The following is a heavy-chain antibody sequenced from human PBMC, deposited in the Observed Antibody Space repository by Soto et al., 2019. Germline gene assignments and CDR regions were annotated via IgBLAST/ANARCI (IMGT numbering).Heavy chain of an antibody. CDR1: GFTFSSYA. D-gene: IGHD6-13*01. CDR3: AKDDVGSSWYYHSYGMDV. CDR2: ISGSGGST. Sequence: GGSLRLSCAASGFTFSSYAMSWVRQAPGKGLEWVSAISGSGGSTYYADSVKGRFAISRDNSKNTLYLQMNSLRAEDTAVYYCAKDDVGSSWYYHSYGMDVWGQGTTVTLSS. J-gene: IGHJ6*02. V-gene: IGHV3-23*01.